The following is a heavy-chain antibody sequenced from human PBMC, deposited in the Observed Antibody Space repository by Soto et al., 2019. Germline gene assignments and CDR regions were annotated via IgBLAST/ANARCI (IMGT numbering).Heavy chain of an antibody. Sequence: SETLSLTCTVSGGSISSGYWTWIRQPPGKGLEWIGYIYYGGSINYNPSLKSRVIISVDTAKNQFSLRLSSVTAADTAVYYCTGAYYDINGYSLDPWGQGTSVTAPQ. CDR3: TGAYYDINGYSLDP. J-gene: IGHJ5*02. CDR2: IYYGGSI. V-gene: IGHV4-59*01. CDR1: GGSISSGY. D-gene: IGHD3-22*01.